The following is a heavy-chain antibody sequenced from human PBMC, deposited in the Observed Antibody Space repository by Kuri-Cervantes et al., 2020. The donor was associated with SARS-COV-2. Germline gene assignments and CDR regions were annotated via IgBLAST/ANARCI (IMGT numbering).Heavy chain of an antibody. J-gene: IGHJ4*02. CDR2: IDWDDDK. Sequence: TLSLTCTVSGYSISSGYYWGWIRQPPGKALEWLARIDWDDDKYYSTSLKTRLTISKDTSKNQVVLTMTNMDPVDTATYYCARNRQGIADDYWGQGTLVTVSS. V-gene: IGHV2-70*11. CDR3: ARNRQGIADDY. D-gene: IGHD6-13*01. CDR1: GYSISSGYYW.